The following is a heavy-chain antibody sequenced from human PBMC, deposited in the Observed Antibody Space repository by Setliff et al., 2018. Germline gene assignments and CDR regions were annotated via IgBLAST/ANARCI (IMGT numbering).Heavy chain of an antibody. CDR3: ARGGPGVVIMPAAKLFDY. J-gene: IGHJ4*02. Sequence: SVKVSCKASGYTFTGYYMHWVRQAPGQGLEWMGRINPNSGGTNYAQKFQGRVTMTWDTSISTAYMELSRLRSDDTAVYYCARGGPGVVIMPAAKLFDYWGQGTQVTVSS. D-gene: IGHD2-2*01. V-gene: IGHV1-2*06. CDR1: GYTFTGYY. CDR2: INPNSGGT.